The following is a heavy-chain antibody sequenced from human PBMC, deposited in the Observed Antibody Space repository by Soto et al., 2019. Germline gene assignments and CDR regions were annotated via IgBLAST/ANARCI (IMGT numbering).Heavy chain of an antibody. CDR1: GLPHSNFA. CDR2: INGYGDDI. CDR3: AKDAVDGDGLWLMDH. V-gene: IGHV3-23*01. Sequence: GSLRLSCTASGLPHSNFAMMWVRQAPEKGLECVSGINGYGDDIEYADSVKGRFTISRDNSKNTVYLQMTDLRAHDTAVYYCAKDAVDGDGLWLMDHWGQGTQVTVSS. D-gene: IGHD2-21*02. J-gene: IGHJ4*02.